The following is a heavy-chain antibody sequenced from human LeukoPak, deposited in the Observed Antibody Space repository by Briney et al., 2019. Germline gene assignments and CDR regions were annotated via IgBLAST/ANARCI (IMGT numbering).Heavy chain of an antibody. Sequence: SVKVSCKASGGTFSSYAISWVRQAPGQGLEWMGGIIPIFGTANYAQKFQGRVTITADKSTSTAYMELSSLRSEDTAVYYCARLTPGGYCSGGSCYADYWGQGTLVTVSS. CDR3: ARLTPGGYCSGGSCYADY. J-gene: IGHJ4*02. D-gene: IGHD2-15*01. CDR2: IIPIFGTA. CDR1: GGTFSSYA. V-gene: IGHV1-69*06.